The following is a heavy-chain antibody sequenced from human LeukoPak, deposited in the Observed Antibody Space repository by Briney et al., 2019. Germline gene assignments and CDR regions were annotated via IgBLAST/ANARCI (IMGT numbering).Heavy chain of an antibody. CDR3: ARRGYSYGYFDY. D-gene: IGHD5-18*01. CDR2: IYHSGST. Sequence: SQTLSRTCAVSGGSISSGGYSWRWIRQPPGKGLEWIGYIYHSGSTYYNPSLKSRVTISLDRSKNQYSLKLSSVTAADTAVYYCARRGYSYGYFDYWGQRTLVTVSS. V-gene: IGHV4-30-2*01. J-gene: IGHJ4*02. CDR1: GGSISSGGYS.